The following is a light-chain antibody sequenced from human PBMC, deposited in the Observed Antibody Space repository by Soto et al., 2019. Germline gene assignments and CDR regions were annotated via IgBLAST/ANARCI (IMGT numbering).Light chain of an antibody. CDR3: SYYTSTNTVV. Sequence: QSALTQPASVSGSLGQSITISCTGTSSDVGGYNYVSWYQQHPGKAPKLMIYDVRIRPSGVSNRFSGSKSGNTASLTISGLQAEDEVDYYCSYYTSTNTVVFGGGTKLTVL. CDR2: DVR. CDR1: SSDVGGYNY. V-gene: IGLV2-14*01. J-gene: IGLJ3*02.